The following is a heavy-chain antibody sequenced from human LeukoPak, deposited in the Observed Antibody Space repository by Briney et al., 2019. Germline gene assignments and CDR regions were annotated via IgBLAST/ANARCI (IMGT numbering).Heavy chain of an antibody. J-gene: IGHJ4*02. CDR3: ARALVVLAATEWGFDY. CDR1: RGSVSSGSHY. CDR2: IYYSGST. Sequence: SETLSLTCTVSRGSVSSGSHYWSRIRQPPGKGLEWIGYIYYSGSTNYNPSLKSRVTISVDTSKNQFSLKLSSVTAADTAVYYCARALVVLAATEWGFDYWGQGTRVTVSS. V-gene: IGHV4-61*01. D-gene: IGHD2-15*01.